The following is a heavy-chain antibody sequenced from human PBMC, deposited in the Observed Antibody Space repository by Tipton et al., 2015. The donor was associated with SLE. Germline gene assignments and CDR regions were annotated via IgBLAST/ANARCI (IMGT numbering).Heavy chain of an antibody. J-gene: IGHJ2*01. CDR1: GVSISDYS. Sequence: LRLSCSVSGVSISDYSWSWIRQPPGKGLEWIGYINYSGITNYNFSLKSRVTTSLDTSNNQFSLRLSSVTAADTAIYYCATLVGGYYSSSRVVWYFDLWGRGTLVTVSS. V-gene: IGHV4-59*01. D-gene: IGHD6-6*01. CDR2: INYSGIT. CDR3: ATLVGGYYSSSRVVWYFDL.